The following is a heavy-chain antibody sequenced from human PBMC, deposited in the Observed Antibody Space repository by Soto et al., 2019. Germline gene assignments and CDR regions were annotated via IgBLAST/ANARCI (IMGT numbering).Heavy chain of an antibody. V-gene: IGHV1-18*04. CDR2: ISSYTGNTYYQHSANT. J-gene: IGHJ4*02. CDR3: AKALHEVPPDYYFDY. Sequence: ASVKVSCKASGYNFTNYHIHWVRQAPGQGLEWMGWISSYTGNTYYQHSANTEYAQKFQGRVYLTTDTSTTTAYLELSSLRSEDTAVYYCAKALHEVPPDYYFDYWGQGTLVTVSS. D-gene: IGHD1-26*01. CDR1: GYNFTNYH.